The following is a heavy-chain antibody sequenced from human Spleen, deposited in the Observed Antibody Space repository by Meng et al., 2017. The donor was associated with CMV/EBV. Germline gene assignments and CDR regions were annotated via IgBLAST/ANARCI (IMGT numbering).Heavy chain of an antibody. D-gene: IGHD3-3*01. Sequence: GESLKISCAASGFTFSSYWMSWVRQAPGKGLEWVSYISSSGSTIYYADSVKGRFTISRDNAKNSLYLQMNSLRAEDTAVYYCARWRSGYYGNWFDPWGQGTLVTVSS. V-gene: IGHV3-48*04. J-gene: IGHJ5*02. CDR1: GFTFSSYW. CDR2: ISSSGSTI. CDR3: ARWRSGYYGNWFDP.